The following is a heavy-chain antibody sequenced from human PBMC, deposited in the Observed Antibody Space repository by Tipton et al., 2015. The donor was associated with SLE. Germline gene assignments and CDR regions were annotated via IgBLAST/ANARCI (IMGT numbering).Heavy chain of an antibody. CDR3: ARGVPDIVVICAFDI. J-gene: IGHJ3*02. CDR1: GDSVSSNSAS. V-gene: IGHV6-1*01. D-gene: IGHD5-12*01. CDR2: TYYRSKWYN. Sequence: GLVKPSQTLSLTCAISGDSVSSNSASWNWFRQSPSRGLEWLGRTYYRSKWYNDYAVSVKSRITINPDTSKNQFSLHMKSVTPDDTAVYYCARGVPDIVVICAFDIWGQGTMVTVSS.